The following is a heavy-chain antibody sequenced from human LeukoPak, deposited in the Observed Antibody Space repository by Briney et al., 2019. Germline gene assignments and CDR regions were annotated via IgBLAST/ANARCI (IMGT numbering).Heavy chain of an antibody. Sequence: SETLSLTCAVYGGSFSGYYWSWIRQPPGKGLEWIGEINHSGSTNYNPSLKSRVTISVDTSKNQFSLKLSSVTAADTAVYYCARNRYYYGSRNYGVPTWFDPWGQGTLVTVSS. CDR1: GGSFSGYY. CDR2: INHSGST. D-gene: IGHD3-10*01. J-gene: IGHJ5*02. CDR3: ARNRYYYGSRNYGVPTWFDP. V-gene: IGHV4-34*01.